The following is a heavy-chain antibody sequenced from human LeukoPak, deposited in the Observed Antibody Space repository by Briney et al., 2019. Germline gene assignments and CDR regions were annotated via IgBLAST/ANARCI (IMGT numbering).Heavy chain of an antibody. D-gene: IGHD1-26*01. V-gene: IGHV4-39*01. Sequence: SETLSLTCTVSGGSISSSSYYWGWIRQPPGKGLEWIGSIYYSGSTYYNPSLKSRVTISVDTSKNQFSLKLSSVTAADTAVYYCARRRGSYSFVGQVDYWGQGTLVTVSS. J-gene: IGHJ4*02. CDR1: GGSISSSSYY. CDR2: IYYSGST. CDR3: ARRRGSYSFVGQVDY.